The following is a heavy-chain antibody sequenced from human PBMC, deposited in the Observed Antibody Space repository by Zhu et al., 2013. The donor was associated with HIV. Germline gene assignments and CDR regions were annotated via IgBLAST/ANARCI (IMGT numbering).Heavy chain of an antibody. V-gene: IGHV1-69*06. J-gene: IGHJ6*02. CDR1: GDTFTNYG. D-gene: IGHD3-3*01. CDR3: ARDKGLRFLEWRFGMDV. CDR2: IIPMLGTP. Sequence: QVQLVQSGAEVKKPGSSVKVSCKASGDTFTNYGINWVRQAPGQGPEWMGGIIPMLGTPIYAQKFQGRVTLTADMSTSTAYMDLSSLRSDDTAVYYCARDKGLRFLEWRFGMDVWGQGP.